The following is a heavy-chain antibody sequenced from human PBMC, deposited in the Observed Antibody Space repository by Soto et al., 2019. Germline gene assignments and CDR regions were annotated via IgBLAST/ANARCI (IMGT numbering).Heavy chain of an antibody. CDR3: AKTLGPYSYDDPFDY. D-gene: IGHD5-18*01. V-gene: IGHV3-23*01. CDR2: ISDSGVST. J-gene: IGHJ4*02. CDR1: GFTFSSYA. Sequence: EVQLLESGGGLVQPGGSLRLSCAASGFTFSSYAMSWVRQAPGKGLEWVSAISDSGVSTYYADSVKGRFTISRDNSKNQLDLQNNRLGAEGPGVYYCAKTLGPYSYDDPFDYWGQGTLVTVSS.